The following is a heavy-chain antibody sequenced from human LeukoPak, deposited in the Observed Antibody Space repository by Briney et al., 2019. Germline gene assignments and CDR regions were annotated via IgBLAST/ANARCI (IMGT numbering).Heavy chain of an antibody. Sequence: ASVKVSCKASGYIFTSYGISWVRQAPGQGLEWMGWISAYNGNTNYAQKLQGRVTMTTDTSTSTAYMGLRSLRSDDTAVYYCAREGGYCSSTSCYPDYWGQGTLVTVSS. CDR2: ISAYNGNT. CDR3: AREGGYCSSTSCYPDY. V-gene: IGHV1-18*01. D-gene: IGHD2-2*01. J-gene: IGHJ4*02. CDR1: GYIFTSYG.